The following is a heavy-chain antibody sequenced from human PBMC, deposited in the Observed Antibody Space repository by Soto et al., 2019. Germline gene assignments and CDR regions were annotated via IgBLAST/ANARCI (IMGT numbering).Heavy chain of an antibody. J-gene: IGHJ4*02. Sequence: ASVKVSCKASGYIFSKYFIHWVRQAPGQSLEWMGWINGVNGNTKYGQHFQGRLTITRDTSASTAYMDLSSLTSEDAAVYYCVRGIDYDFWSGYYNYFDNWGQGTLVTVSS. CDR3: VRGIDYDFWSGYYNYFDN. D-gene: IGHD3-3*01. CDR2: INGVNGNT. V-gene: IGHV1-3*01. CDR1: GYIFSKYF.